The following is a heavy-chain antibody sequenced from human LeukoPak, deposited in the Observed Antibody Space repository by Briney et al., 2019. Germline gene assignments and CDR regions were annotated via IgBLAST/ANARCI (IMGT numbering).Heavy chain of an antibody. Sequence: PSETLSLTCTVSGGSISSYYWSWIRQPPGKGLEWIGYIYYGGSTNYNPSLKSRVTISVDTSKNQFSLKLSSVTAADTAVYYCARVGVPTAFDYWGQGTLVTVSS. V-gene: IGHV4-59*01. D-gene: IGHD2-2*01. CDR3: ARVGVPTAFDY. CDR2: IYYGGST. CDR1: GGSISSYY. J-gene: IGHJ4*02.